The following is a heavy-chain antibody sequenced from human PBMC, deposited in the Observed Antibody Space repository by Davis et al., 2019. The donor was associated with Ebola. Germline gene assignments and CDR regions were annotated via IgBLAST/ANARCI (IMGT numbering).Heavy chain of an antibody. D-gene: IGHD3-3*01. V-gene: IGHV3-53*01. CDR3: VKDRRFLEWLWTG. J-gene: IGHJ4*02. Sequence: GESLKISCAASGFTVSSNYMSWVRQAPGKGLEWVSVIYSGGNTYYADSVKGRFTMSRDNSKNTLYLQMNSLRAEDTAVYYCVKDRRFLEWLWTGWGQGTLVTVSS. CDR1: GFTVSSNY. CDR2: IYSGGNT.